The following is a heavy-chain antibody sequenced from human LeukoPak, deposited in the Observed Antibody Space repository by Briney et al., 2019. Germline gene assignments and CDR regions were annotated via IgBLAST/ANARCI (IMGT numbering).Heavy chain of an antibody. CDR2: IIPIFGTA. CDR1: GGTFSSYA. Sequence: VASVKVSCKASGGTFSSYAISWVRQAPGQGLEWMGGIIPIFGTANYAQKFQGRVTITTDESTGTAYMELSSLRSEDTAVYYCARAIAVAGRDFGYWGQGTLVTVSS. D-gene: IGHD6-19*01. J-gene: IGHJ4*02. V-gene: IGHV1-69*05. CDR3: ARAIAVAGRDFGY.